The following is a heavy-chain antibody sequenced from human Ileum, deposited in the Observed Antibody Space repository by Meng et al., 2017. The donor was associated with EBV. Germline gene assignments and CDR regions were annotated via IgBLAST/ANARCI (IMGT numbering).Heavy chain of an antibody. D-gene: IGHD3-22*01. CDR3: ARLDSSGYYFGGWFDP. J-gene: IGHJ5*02. Sequence: LREGGARSVEPSGAVALTFAVPGGSIIRSKCWSWVRQSPGTGLEWIGEIYHHGTTNYNPSLKSRVTISVDTSKNKFFLNLTSLTAADTAVYYCARLDSSGYYFGGWFDPWGQGILVTVSS. V-gene: IGHV4-4*02. CDR1: GGSIIRSKC. CDR2: IYHHGTT.